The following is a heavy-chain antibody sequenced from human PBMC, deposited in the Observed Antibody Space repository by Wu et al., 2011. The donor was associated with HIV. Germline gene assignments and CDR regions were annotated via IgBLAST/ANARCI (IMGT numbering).Heavy chain of an antibody. Sequence: EVKKPGASVKVSCKASGYTFINFGISWMRQAPGQGLEWMGWISTYNGDTDYAQNFQGRVTFTTDTSATTVYMELRSLRSDDTAVYYCARAASAAGGDYWGQGTLVTVSS. CDR3: ARAASAAGGDY. J-gene: IGHJ4*02. V-gene: IGHV1-18*01. CDR1: GYTFINFG. D-gene: IGHD2-15*01. CDR2: ISTYNGDT.